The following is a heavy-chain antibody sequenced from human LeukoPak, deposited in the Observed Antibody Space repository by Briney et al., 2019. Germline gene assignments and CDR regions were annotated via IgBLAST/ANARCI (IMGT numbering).Heavy chain of an antibody. J-gene: IGHJ4*02. V-gene: IGHV3-30*02. CDR2: IRYDGSNK. D-gene: IGHD3-10*01. CDR3: ARDSGVGSGLDY. CDR1: GFTFSSYG. Sequence: PGGSLRLSCAASGFTFSSYGMHWVRQAPGKGLEWVAFIRYDGSNKYYADSVKGRFTISRDNAKNSLYLQMNSLRAEDTAVYYCARDSGVGSGLDYWGQGTLVTVSS.